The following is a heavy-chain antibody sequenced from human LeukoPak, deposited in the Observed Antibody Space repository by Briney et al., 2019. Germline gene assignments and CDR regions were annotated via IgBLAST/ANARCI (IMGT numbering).Heavy chain of an antibody. Sequence: PGGSLRLSCAASGFTFSSYGMNWVRQAPGKGLEWVSYISSSSSTIYYADSVKGRFTISRDNAKNSLYLQMNSLRAEDTAVYYCARLRTAIDYWGQGTLVTVSS. CDR2: ISSSSSTI. J-gene: IGHJ4*02. CDR3: ARLRTAIDY. V-gene: IGHV3-48*04. CDR1: GFTFSSYG. D-gene: IGHD2-21*02.